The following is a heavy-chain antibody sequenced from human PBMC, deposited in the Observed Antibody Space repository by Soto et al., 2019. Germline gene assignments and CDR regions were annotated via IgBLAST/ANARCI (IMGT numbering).Heavy chain of an antibody. J-gene: IGHJ4*02. CDR2: IYNSGST. CDR1: GGSISSGDYY. CDR3: ARSGGSFNLDY. V-gene: IGHV4-39*07. Sequence: SETLSLTCTVSGGSISSGDYYWSWIRQPPGKGLEWIGRIYNSGSTKYNPSLKSRVTMSDDTSKNQFSLNLISVTAADTAVYYCARSGGSFNLDYWGLGTLVTVSS. D-gene: IGHD1-26*01.